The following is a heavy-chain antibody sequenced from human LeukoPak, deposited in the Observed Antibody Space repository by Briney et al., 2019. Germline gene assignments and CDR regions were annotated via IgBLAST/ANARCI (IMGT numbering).Heavy chain of an antibody. J-gene: IGHJ3*01. CDR3: ARDRIDAFDF. CDR1: RFTFSSYS. Sequence: GGSLRLSCAASRFTFSSYSMNWVRQAPGKGLEWVSPISSSGSYIYYADSVKGRFTISRDNANNSLYLQMNSLRAEDTAVYYCARDRIDAFDFWGQGTMVTVSS. CDR2: ISSSGSYI. V-gene: IGHV3-21*01.